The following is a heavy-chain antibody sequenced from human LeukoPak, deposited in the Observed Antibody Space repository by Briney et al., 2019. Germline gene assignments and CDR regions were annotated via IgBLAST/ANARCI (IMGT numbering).Heavy chain of an antibody. CDR2: ISAYNGNT. J-gene: IGHJ6*03. CDR3: ARGGPHYSIYYYYMDV. D-gene: IGHD2/OR15-2a*01. Sequence: ASVKVSCKASGYTFTSYGISWVRQAPGQGLEWMGWISAYNGNTNYAQKFQGRVTITTDESTSTAYMELSSLRSEDTAVYYCARGGPHYSIYYYYMDVWGKGTTVTVSS. CDR1: GYTFTSYG. V-gene: IGHV1-18*01.